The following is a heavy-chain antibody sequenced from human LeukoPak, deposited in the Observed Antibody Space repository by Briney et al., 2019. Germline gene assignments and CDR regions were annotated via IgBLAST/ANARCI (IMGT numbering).Heavy chain of an antibody. Sequence: SVKVSCKASGGTFSSYAISWVRQAPGQGLEWMGGIIPIFGTANYAQKFQGRVTITADESTSTAYMELSSLRSEDTAVYYCARDQNVVVPAASLIPTGHAFDIWGQGTMVTVSS. CDR2: IIPIFGTA. V-gene: IGHV1-69*13. J-gene: IGHJ3*02. CDR3: ARDQNVVVPAASLIPTGHAFDI. D-gene: IGHD2-2*01. CDR1: GGTFSSYA.